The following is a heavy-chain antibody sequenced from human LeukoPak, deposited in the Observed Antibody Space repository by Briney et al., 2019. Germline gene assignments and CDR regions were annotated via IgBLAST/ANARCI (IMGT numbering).Heavy chain of an antibody. CDR3: SRAQGYFDY. Sequence: GGSLRLSCAASGFTFSSYWMSWVRQAPGKGLEWVANIKKDGSEKYYGDSVKGRFTISRDNAKNSLYLQMNSLRAEDTAVYYCSRAQGYFDYWGPGTLVTVSS. CDR2: IKKDGSEK. V-gene: IGHV3-7*03. CDR1: GFTFSSYW. J-gene: IGHJ4*01.